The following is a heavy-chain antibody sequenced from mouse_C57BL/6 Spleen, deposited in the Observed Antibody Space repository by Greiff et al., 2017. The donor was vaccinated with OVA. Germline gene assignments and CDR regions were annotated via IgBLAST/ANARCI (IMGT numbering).Heavy chain of an antibody. Sequence: VQLQQPGAELVRPGSSVKLSCKASGYTFTSYWMHWVKQRPIQGLEWIGNIDPSDSETHYNQKFKDKATLTVDKSSSTAYMQLSSLTSEDSAVYYCARRYDYSYWYFDVWGTGTTVTVSS. CDR2: IDPSDSET. D-gene: IGHD2-4*01. V-gene: IGHV1-52*01. J-gene: IGHJ1*03. CDR1: GYTFTSYW. CDR3: ARRYDYSYWYFDV.